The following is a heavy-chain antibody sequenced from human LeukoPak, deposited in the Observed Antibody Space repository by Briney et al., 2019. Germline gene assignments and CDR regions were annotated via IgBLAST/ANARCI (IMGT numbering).Heavy chain of an antibody. CDR1: GGSISSSSYY. Sequence: KPSETLSLTCTVSGGSISSSSYYWGWIRQPPGKGLEWIGSIYYSGSTYYNPSLKSRVTISVDTSKNQFSLKLSSVTAADTAVYYCARSSIAAAGIGYFDYWGQGTLVTVSS. CDR2: IYYSGST. D-gene: IGHD6-13*01. V-gene: IGHV4-39*07. CDR3: ARSSIAAAGIGYFDY. J-gene: IGHJ4*02.